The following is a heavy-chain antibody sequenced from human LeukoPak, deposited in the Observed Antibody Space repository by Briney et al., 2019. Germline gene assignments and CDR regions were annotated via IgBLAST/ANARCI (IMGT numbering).Heavy chain of an antibody. J-gene: IGHJ4*02. V-gene: IGHV3-74*01. CDR1: GFTLSTYW. Sequence: GGSLRLSCAASGFTLSTYWMHWVRQAPGKGLVWVSRINSDGSSTSYADSVKGRFTISRDNAKNTLYLQMNSLTVEDTAIYYCVRDRGSYRPIDYWGQGTPVTVSS. D-gene: IGHD1-26*01. CDR3: VRDRGSYRPIDY. CDR2: INSDGSST.